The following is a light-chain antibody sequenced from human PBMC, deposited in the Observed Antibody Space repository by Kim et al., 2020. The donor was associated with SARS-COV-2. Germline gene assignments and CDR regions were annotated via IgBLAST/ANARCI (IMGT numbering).Light chain of an antibody. Sequence: EIVLTQSPATLSLSPGERATLSCRASQRVSSYLAWYQQKPGQAPRLLIYDASNRATGIPARFSGSGSGTDFTLTISSLEPEDLAVYYCQQRSNWRNFGGGTTLEPK. V-gene: IGKV3-11*01. CDR3: QQRSNWRN. J-gene: IGKJ4*01. CDR2: DAS. CDR1: QRVSSY.